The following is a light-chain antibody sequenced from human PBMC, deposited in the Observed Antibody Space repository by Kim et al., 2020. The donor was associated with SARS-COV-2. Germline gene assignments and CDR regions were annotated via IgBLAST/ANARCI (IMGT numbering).Light chain of an antibody. CDR3: QAWDSSTHNYV. Sequence: SPGQTARITCSEYILGDKDVTWYQQNPGQSPLVVIYQDNQRPSGIPERFSGSNSGNTGTLTISGTQAMDEADYYCQAWDSSTHNYVFGAGTKVTVL. J-gene: IGLJ1*01. CDR2: QDN. V-gene: IGLV3-1*01. CDR1: ILGDKD.